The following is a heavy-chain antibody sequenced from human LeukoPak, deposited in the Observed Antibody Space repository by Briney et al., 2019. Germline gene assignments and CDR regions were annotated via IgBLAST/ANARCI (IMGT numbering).Heavy chain of an antibody. CDR3: ARDRPTYQYYDFWSGQTEGFDY. V-gene: IGHV1-2*02. CDR2: INPNSGGT. Sequence: ASVKVSCKASGYTFTGYYMHWVRRAPGQGLEWMGWINPNSGGTNYAQKFQGRVTMTRDTSISTAYMELSRLRSDDTAVYYCARDRPTYQYYDFWSGQTEGFDYWGQGTLVTVSS. J-gene: IGHJ4*02. D-gene: IGHD3-3*01. CDR1: GYTFTGYY.